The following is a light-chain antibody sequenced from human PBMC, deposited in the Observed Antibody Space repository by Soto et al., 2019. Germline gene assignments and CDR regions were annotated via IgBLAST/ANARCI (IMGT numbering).Light chain of an antibody. Sequence: EIVLTQSPGTLSLSPGERATLSCRASQSVSSTYLAWYQQKPGRAPRLLIHDVSRRVTGIPDRFSGSGSGTDFTITISRLELEDFAVYYCQQYGNSPWAFGQGTKVEIK. V-gene: IGKV3-20*01. CDR1: QSVSSTY. J-gene: IGKJ1*01. CDR3: QQYGNSPWA. CDR2: DVS.